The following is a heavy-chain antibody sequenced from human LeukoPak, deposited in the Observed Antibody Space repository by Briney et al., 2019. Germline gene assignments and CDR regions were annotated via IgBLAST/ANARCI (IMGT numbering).Heavy chain of an antibody. V-gene: IGHV4-59*01. CDR1: GGSISSYY. CDR2: IYYSGST. D-gene: IGHD6-19*01. J-gene: IGHJ2*01. CDR3: ARGWGGWYPHWYFDL. Sequence: SETLSLTCTVSGGSISSYYWSWIRQPPGKGLEWIGYIYYSGSTNYNPSLKSRVTISVDTSKNQFSLKLSSVTAADTAVYYCARGWGGWYPHWYFDLWGRGTLITVSS.